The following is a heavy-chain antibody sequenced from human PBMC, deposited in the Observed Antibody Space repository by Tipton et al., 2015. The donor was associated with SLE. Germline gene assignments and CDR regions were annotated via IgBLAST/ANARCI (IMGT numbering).Heavy chain of an antibody. V-gene: IGHV3-49*04. J-gene: IGHJ4*02. Sequence: SLRLSCTASGFTFGDYAMSWVRQAPGKGLEWVGFIRSKAYGGTTEYAASVKGRFTISRDDSKSIAYLQMNSLKTEDTAVYYCTRDRGAGPCPVGYWGQGTLVTVSS. D-gene: IGHD4-23*01. CDR2: IRSKAYGGTT. CDR1: GFTFGDYA. CDR3: TRDRGAGPCPVGY.